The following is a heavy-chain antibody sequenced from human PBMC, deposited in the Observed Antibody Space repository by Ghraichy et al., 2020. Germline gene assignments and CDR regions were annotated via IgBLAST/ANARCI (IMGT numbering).Heavy chain of an antibody. V-gene: IGHV3-48*02. D-gene: IGHD2-2*01. J-gene: IGHJ6*03. CDR1: GFTFSSYS. CDR2: ISSSSSTI. Sequence: GGSLRLSCAASGFTFSSYSMNWVRQAPGKGLEWVSYISSSSSTIYYADSVKGRFTISRDNAKNSLYLQMNSLRDEDTAVYYCARRRLVVPAATDSFYYYYYMDVWGKGTTVTVSS. CDR3: ARRRLVVPAATDSFYYYYYMDV.